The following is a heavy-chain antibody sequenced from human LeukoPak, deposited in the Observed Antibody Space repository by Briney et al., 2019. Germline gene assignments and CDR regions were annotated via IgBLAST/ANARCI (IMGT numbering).Heavy chain of an antibody. Sequence: PGGSLRLSCAASGFTFSGRWMSWLRQSPGQGQQWVATIESDERKGHYVDSVKGRFTISRDNARNSLYLQMHSLRAEDTAVYYCATFQVDHYTYADYYDYWSQGTLVTVSS. CDR1: GFTFSGRW. J-gene: IGHJ4*02. CDR2: IESDERKG. V-gene: IGHV3-7*01. D-gene: IGHD2-2*02. CDR3: ATFQVDHYTYADYYDY.